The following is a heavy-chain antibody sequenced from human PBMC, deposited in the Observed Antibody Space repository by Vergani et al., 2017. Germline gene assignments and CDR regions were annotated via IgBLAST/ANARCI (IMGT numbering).Heavy chain of an antibody. Sequence: QVQLVESGGNLVQPGRSLRLSCAAAGFKFSNFGMHWVRQVPGKGLEWVAFISYNGGNQYYADSVQGRFTISRDNTKNILYLQMSSLRVEDTALYYCTRDVADTHSSIWPLNYHYFMDVWGEGNPGHRLL. D-gene: IGHD6-13*01. CDR1: GFKFSNFG. V-gene: IGHV3-33*05. CDR3: TRDVADTHSSIWPLNYHYFMDV. J-gene: IGHJ6*03. CDR2: ISYNGGNQ.